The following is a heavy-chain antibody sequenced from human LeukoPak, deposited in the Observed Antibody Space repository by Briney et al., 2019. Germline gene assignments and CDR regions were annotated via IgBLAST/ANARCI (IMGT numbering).Heavy chain of an antibody. CDR1: GFTFSSYW. D-gene: IGHD6-19*01. CDR2: IKQDGSVK. V-gene: IGHV3-7*03. J-gene: IGHJ6*04. CDR3: ARDGVLSVAGYYYYYGMDV. Sequence: GGSLRLSCAASGFTFSSYWMSWVRQAPGKGLEWVANIKQDGSVKYYVDSVKGRFTISRDNAKNSLYLQMNSLRAEDTAVYYCARDGVLSVAGYYYYYGMDVWGKGTTVTVSS.